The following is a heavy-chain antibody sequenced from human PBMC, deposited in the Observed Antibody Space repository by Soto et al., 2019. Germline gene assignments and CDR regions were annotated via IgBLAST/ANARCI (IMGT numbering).Heavy chain of an antibody. J-gene: IGHJ4*02. Sequence: SETLSLTCSVSGVSVNNGNYFWNWIRQPPGKGLEWIGYIFSGGTTYYTPSLESRLTISLDTSKNHFSLELTSVTATDTATYFCARQDCSRTTCDDFDSWGQGTLVTVSS. CDR2: IFSGGTT. V-gene: IGHV4-30-4*01. CDR3: ARQDCSRTTCDDFDS. D-gene: IGHD2-2*01. CDR1: GVSVNNGNYF.